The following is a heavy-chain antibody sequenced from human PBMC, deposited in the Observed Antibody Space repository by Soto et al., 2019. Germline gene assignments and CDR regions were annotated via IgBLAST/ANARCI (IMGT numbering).Heavy chain of an antibody. CDR1: GFTFSSYG. Sequence: QVQLVESGGGVVQPGRSLRLSCAASGFTFSSYGMHWVRQAPGKVLEWVAVIWHDGSNKYYADSVKGRFTISRDNSKNTLYLQMNSLRAEDTAVYYCARDRSGEDRYEYYYYGMDFWGQGTTGTVSS. V-gene: IGHV3-33*01. J-gene: IGHJ6*02. CDR3: ARDRSGEDRYEYYYYGMDF. CDR2: IWHDGSNK. D-gene: IGHD6-19*01.